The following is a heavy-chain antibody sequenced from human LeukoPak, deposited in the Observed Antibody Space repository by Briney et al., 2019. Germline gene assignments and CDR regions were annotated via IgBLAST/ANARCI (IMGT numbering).Heavy chain of an antibody. J-gene: IGHJ5*02. CDR2: MNPNSGNT. V-gene: IGHV1-8*03. CDR3: ARGRGPLTGYRNWFDP. CDR1: GGTFSSYA. Sequence: ASVKVSCKASGGTFSSYAISWVRQAPGQGLEWMGWMNPNSGNTGYAQKFQGRVTITRNTSISTAYMEVSSLRSDDTAVYFCARGRGPLTGYRNWFDPWGQGTLVTVSS. D-gene: IGHD3-9*01.